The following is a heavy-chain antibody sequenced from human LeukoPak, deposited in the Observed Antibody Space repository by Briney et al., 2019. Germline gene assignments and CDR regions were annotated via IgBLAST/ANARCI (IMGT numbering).Heavy chain of an antibody. CDR2: VYYSGSA. V-gene: IGHV4-59*01. J-gene: IGHJ2*01. CDR3: ARDDRLRNTYGFPHWYFDV. D-gene: IGHD5-18*01. Sequence: SSETLSLTCTVSGDSISSYYWSWIRQPPGQGLEWIGFVYYSGSAYSNPSLKSRVTMSVDTSTNQFSLSLSFVTAANTAVYYCARDDRLRNTYGFPHWYFDVWGRGTLVTVSS. CDR1: GDSISSYY.